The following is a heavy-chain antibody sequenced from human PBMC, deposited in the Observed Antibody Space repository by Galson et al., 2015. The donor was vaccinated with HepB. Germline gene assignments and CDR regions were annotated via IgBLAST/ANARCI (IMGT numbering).Heavy chain of an antibody. D-gene: IGHD3-10*01. Sequence: SVKVSCKTSGYTFTSYYMHWVRQAPGQGLEWMGIINPSGGSTSYAQKLQGRVTMTRDTSTSTVYMELSSLRSEDTAVNYCARDQLDGSGSYFFDYWGQGTLVTVSS. J-gene: IGHJ4*02. CDR2: INPSGGST. CDR1: GYTFTSYY. CDR3: ARDQLDGSGSYFFDY. V-gene: IGHV1-46*04.